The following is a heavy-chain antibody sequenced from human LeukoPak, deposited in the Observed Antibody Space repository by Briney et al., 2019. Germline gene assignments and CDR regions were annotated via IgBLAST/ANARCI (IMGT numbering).Heavy chain of an antibody. J-gene: IGHJ4*02. CDR1: GFTFSSYE. CDR3: ARDASHCSSSSCYGPFDY. Sequence: PGGSLRLSCAVSGFTFSSYEMNWVRQAPGKGPEWVSYISNSGNTIYYADSVKGRFTISRDNAKDSLFLQMNCLRDEDTAVYYCARDASHCSSSSCYGPFDYWGQGTLVTVSS. D-gene: IGHD2-2*01. CDR2: ISNSGNTI. V-gene: IGHV3-48*03.